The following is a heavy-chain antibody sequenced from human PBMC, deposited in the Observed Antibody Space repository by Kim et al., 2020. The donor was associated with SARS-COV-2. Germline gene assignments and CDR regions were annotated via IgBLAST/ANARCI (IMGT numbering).Heavy chain of an antibody. CDR2: IYYSGST. J-gene: IGHJ5*02. D-gene: IGHD2-15*01. V-gene: IGHV4-31*03. CDR3: ARDNCSGGSCYRPSWFEP. CDR1: GGSISSGGYY. Sequence: SETLSLTCTVSGGSISSGGYYWSWIRQHPGKGLEWIGYIYYSGSTYYNPSLKSRVTISVDTSKNQFSLKLSSVTAADTAVYYCARDNCSGGSCYRPSWFEPWGQGTLVTVSS.